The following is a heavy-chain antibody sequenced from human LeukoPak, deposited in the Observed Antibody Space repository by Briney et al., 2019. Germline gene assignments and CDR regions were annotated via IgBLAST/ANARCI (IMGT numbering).Heavy chain of an antibody. Sequence: GGSLRLSCAASGFTFSSYEMNWVRQAPRKGLEWVSYISSSGRTMYYADSVKGRFTISRDNAKNSLYLQMNSLRAEDTAVYYCARGFHRRLYDSSAYYSYWGQGTLVTVSS. CDR3: ARGFHRRLYDSSAYYSY. J-gene: IGHJ4*02. CDR2: ISSSGRTM. D-gene: IGHD3-22*01. CDR1: GFTFSSYE. V-gene: IGHV3-48*03.